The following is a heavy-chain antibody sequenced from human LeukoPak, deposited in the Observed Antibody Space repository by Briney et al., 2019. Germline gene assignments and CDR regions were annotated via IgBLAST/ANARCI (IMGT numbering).Heavy chain of an antibody. Sequence: ASVKVSCKASGYIFTNYGITWVRQAPGQGLEWMGWISGYNGNTIYAQKLQGRVTMTTDTSTSTDYMELRSLRSDDTAVYYCARARYETRIWPKSRYDYYHYMDVWGKGTTVTVSS. D-gene: IGHD3-3*01. CDR3: ARARYETRIWPKSRYDYYHYMDV. CDR1: GYIFTNYG. J-gene: IGHJ6*03. CDR2: ISGYNGNT. V-gene: IGHV1-18*01.